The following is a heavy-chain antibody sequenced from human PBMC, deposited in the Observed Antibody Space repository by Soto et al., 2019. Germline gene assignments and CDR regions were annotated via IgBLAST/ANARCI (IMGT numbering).Heavy chain of an antibody. V-gene: IGHV3-48*01. D-gene: IGHD4-17*01. CDR1: GFNFRSYS. CDR2: ISSSDINI. J-gene: IGHJ4*02. Sequence: PGGSLRLSFLASGFNFRSYSMNWVRQAPGKGLEWISYISSSDINIYYADSVRGRFTISRDIAKNSLYLQMNSLRAEDTAVYYCARDYGDYVPRNDYWGQGTLVTVSS. CDR3: ARDYGDYVPRNDY.